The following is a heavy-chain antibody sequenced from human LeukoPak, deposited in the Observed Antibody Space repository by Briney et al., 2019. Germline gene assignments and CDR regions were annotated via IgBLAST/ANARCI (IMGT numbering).Heavy chain of an antibody. Sequence: GGSLRLSCAASGFSFSDYAMSWVRQAPGKGLEWVSAISGSGGVTYHAESVKGRFTISRDNSKNTLYLQMNSLRAEDTAVYYCAKDKYTIQRNFFDYWRQGTLVTVSS. CDR1: GFSFSDYA. CDR2: ISGSGGVT. D-gene: IGHD2-2*02. J-gene: IGHJ4*02. V-gene: IGHV3-23*01. CDR3: AKDKYTIQRNFFDY.